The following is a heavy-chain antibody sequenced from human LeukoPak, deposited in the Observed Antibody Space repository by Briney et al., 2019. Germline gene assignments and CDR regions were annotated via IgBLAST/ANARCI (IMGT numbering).Heavy chain of an antibody. CDR3: ARDGVAAAGNFDY. CDR2: IIPIFGTA. V-gene: IGHV1-69*13. Sequence: ASVKVSCKASGGTFSSYAISWVRQAPGQGLERMGGIIPIFGTANYAQKFQGRVTITADESTSTAYMELSSLRSEDTAVYYCARDGVAAAGNFDYWGQGTLVTVSS. D-gene: IGHD6-13*01. CDR1: GGTFSSYA. J-gene: IGHJ4*02.